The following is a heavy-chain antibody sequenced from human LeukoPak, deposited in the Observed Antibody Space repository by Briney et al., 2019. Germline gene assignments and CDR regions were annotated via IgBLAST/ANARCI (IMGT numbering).Heavy chain of an antibody. CDR1: GYTFTGYY. CDR3: ARDNSVEDTAWWFDP. Sequence: GASVKVSCKASGYTFTGYYMHWVRQAPGQGLEWMGIINPSDGSTSYAQKFQGRVTMTRDMSTSTDYMELSSLRSEDTAVYYCARDNSVEDTAWWFDPWGQGTLVTVSS. CDR2: INPSDGST. V-gene: IGHV1-46*01. D-gene: IGHD4-23*01. J-gene: IGHJ5*02.